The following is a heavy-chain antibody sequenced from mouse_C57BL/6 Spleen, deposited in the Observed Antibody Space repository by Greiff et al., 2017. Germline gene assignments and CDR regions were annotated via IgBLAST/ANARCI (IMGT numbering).Heavy chain of an antibody. Sequence: EVMLVESEGGLVQPGSSMKLSCTASGFTFSDYYMAWVRQVPEKGLEWVANINYDGSSTYYLDSLKSRFIISRDNAKNILYLQMSSLKSEDTATYYCAREYDYDGGWYFDVWGTGTTVTVSS. CDR2: INYDGSST. J-gene: IGHJ1*03. D-gene: IGHD2-4*01. CDR3: AREYDYDGGWYFDV. V-gene: IGHV5-16*01. CDR1: GFTFSDYY.